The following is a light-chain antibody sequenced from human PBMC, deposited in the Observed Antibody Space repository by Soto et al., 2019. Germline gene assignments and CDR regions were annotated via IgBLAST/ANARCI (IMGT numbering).Light chain of an antibody. Sequence: SVLAPPASLSGSPVQSITISRTGNSSVVGSYNLVSWYQQHPGKAPKLMIYEGSKRPSGVSNRFSASKSGNTASLTISGLQAEDEADFYCCSYAGSSPYVFGTGTKVTVL. J-gene: IGLJ1*01. CDR1: SSVVGSYNL. V-gene: IGLV2-23*01. CDR2: EGS. CDR3: CSYAGSSPYV.